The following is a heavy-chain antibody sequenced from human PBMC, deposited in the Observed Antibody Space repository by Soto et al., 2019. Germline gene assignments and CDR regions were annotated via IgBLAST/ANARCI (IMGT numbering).Heavy chain of an antibody. J-gene: IGHJ3*02. CDR2: INPSGGST. Sequence: GASVKVSCKASGYTFTSYYMHWVRQAPGQGLEWMGIINPSGGSTSYAQKFQGRVTMTRDTSTSTVYMELSSLRSEDTAVYYCARDSPIFGVAWDAFDIWGQGTMVTVSS. D-gene: IGHD3-3*01. CDR1: GYTFTSYY. CDR3: ARDSPIFGVAWDAFDI. V-gene: IGHV1-46*01.